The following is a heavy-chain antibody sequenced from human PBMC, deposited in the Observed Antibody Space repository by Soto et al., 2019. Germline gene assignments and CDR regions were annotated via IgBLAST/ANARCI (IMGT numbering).Heavy chain of an antibody. Sequence: ASVKVSCKVSGYTLTELSMHWVRQAPGKGLEWMGGFDPEDGETIYAQKFQGRVTMTEDTSTDTAYMELSSLRSEDTAVYYCATGRGITGSFDYWGQGTLVTVSS. D-gene: IGHD1-20*01. CDR1: GYTLTELS. CDR3: ATGRGITGSFDY. J-gene: IGHJ4*02. CDR2: FDPEDGET. V-gene: IGHV1-24*01.